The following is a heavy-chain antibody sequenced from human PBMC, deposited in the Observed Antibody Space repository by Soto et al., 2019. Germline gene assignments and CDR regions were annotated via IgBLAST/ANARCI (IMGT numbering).Heavy chain of an antibody. CDR3: TTAEYYYDSSGPGYYYYGMDV. D-gene: IGHD3-22*01. CDR2: IKSKTDGGTT. Sequence: GGSLRLSCAASGFTFSNAWMSWVRQAPGKGLEWVGRIKSKTDGGTTDYAAPVKGRFTISRDDSKNTLYLQMNSLKTEDTAVYYCTTAEYYYDSSGPGYYYYGMDVWGQGTTVTVSS. J-gene: IGHJ6*02. CDR1: GFTFSNAW. V-gene: IGHV3-15*01.